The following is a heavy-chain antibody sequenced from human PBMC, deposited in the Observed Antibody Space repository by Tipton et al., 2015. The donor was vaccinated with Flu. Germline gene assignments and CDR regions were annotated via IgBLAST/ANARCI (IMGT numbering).Heavy chain of an antibody. Sequence: LRLSCTVSGGSLSSYYWSWIRQPAGKGLEWIGRIYTSGGTKFNPPLRGRLTMSVDASKKEFSLKLSSVTAADTAVYYCARGSGSGTFMIFDFWGQGTLVTVSS. J-gene: IGHJ4*02. CDR2: IYTSGGT. CDR1: GGSLSSYY. V-gene: IGHV4-4*07. CDR3: ARGSGSGTFMIFDF. D-gene: IGHD3-10*01.